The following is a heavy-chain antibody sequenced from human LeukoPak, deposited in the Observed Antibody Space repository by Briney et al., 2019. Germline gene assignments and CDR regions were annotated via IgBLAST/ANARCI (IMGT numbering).Heavy chain of an antibody. V-gene: IGHV3-33*01. CDR3: SRDYGGNLFYFDY. Sequence: GSLRLSCAASGFTFRNYDMSWVRQAPGKGLEWVAVIWFDGSNKYYADSVKGRFTISRDNSKNTLYLQMNILRAEDTAVYYCSRDYGGNLFYFDYWGQGTLVTVSS. CDR2: IWFDGSNK. CDR1: GFTFRNYD. J-gene: IGHJ4*02. D-gene: IGHD4-23*01.